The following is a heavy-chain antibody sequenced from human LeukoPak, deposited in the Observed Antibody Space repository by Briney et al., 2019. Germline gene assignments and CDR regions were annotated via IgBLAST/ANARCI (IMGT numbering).Heavy chain of an antibody. Sequence: PGGSLRLSCVDSEFSLSNYWVHWVRQPPGKGLMWDARINPDGGITNYADSVRGRFTISRDNAKNTLYLQMNSLRAEDTAVYYCAKDFTGYSDIWGQGTLVTVSS. CDR2: INPDGGIT. CDR1: EFSLSNYW. V-gene: IGHV3-74*01. CDR3: AKDFTGYSDI. J-gene: IGHJ4*02. D-gene: IGHD5-12*01.